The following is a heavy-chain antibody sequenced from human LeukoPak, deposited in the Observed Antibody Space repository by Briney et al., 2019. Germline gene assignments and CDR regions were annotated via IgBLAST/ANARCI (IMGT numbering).Heavy chain of an antibody. CDR2: INPNSGGT. V-gene: IGHV1-2*06. D-gene: IGHD5-18*01. Sequence: GASVKVSCKASGYTFTGYYMHWVRQAPGQGLEWMGRINPNSGGTNYAQKFQGRVTITTDESTSTAYMELSSLRSEDTAVYYCASREDVDTAMVWRYWGQGTLVTVSS. CDR3: ASREDVDTAMVWRY. CDR1: GYTFTGYY. J-gene: IGHJ4*02.